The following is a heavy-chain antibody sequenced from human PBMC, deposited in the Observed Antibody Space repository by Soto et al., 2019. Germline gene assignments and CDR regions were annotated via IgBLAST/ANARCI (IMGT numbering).Heavy chain of an antibody. Sequence: SETLSLTCTVPEGSISSGGYYWSWIRQHPGKGLEWIGYIHNSGSTYKNPSLKSRVTISVDTSKNQFSLKLSSVTAADTAVYYCASGWLQFDYWGQGTLVTVSS. J-gene: IGHJ4*02. V-gene: IGHV4-31*03. CDR2: IHNSGST. D-gene: IGHD5-12*01. CDR3: ASGWLQFDY. CDR1: EGSISSGGYY.